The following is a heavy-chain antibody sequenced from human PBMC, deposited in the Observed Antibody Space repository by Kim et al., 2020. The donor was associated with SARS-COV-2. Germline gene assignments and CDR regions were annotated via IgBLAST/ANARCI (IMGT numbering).Heavy chain of an antibody. V-gene: IGHV3-30-3*01. D-gene: IGHD3-10*01. CDR3: ARAVGGYYYMDV. Sequence: GGSLRLSCAASGFTFSSYAMHWVRQAPGKGLEWVAVISYDGSNKYYADSVKGRFTISRDNSKNTLYLQMNSLRAEDTAVYYCARAVGGYYYMDVWGKGTTVTVS. CDR1: GFTFSSYA. CDR2: ISYDGSNK. J-gene: IGHJ6*03.